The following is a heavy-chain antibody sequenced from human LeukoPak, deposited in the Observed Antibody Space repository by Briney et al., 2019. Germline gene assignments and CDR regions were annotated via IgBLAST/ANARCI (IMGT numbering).Heavy chain of an antibody. CDR2: IKEDGSEN. J-gene: IGHJ4*02. Sequence: PGGSLRLSCAASGFSFSSYGMYWVRQAPGKGLEWVANIKEDGSENYSVDSVKGRFTISRDNPKNSVYLQMNSLRAEDTAVYYCARRSGIAVAGAFDYWGQGTLVTVSS. D-gene: IGHD6-19*01. CDR3: ARRSGIAVAGAFDY. CDR1: GFSFSSYG. V-gene: IGHV3-7*03.